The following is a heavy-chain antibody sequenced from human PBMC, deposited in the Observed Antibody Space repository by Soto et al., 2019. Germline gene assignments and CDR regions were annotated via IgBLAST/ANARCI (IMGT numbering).Heavy chain of an antibody. J-gene: IGHJ3*02. V-gene: IGHV3-9*01. CDR1: GFSLDKYA. Sequence: TLRLSCVAAGFSLDKYAKQWDRQAAGKGTEWLSGISWDSNSIGYADSVKGRFTISRDNAKNSLYLQMNSLRTEDTAFYYCARDIEENQLLYDALDIWGQGTMVPVSS. CDR2: ISWDSNSI. CDR3: ARDIEENQLLYDALDI. D-gene: IGHD2-2*01.